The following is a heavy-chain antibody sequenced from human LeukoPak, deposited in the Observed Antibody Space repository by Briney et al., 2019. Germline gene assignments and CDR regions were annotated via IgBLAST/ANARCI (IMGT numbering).Heavy chain of an antibody. Sequence: SETLSLTCAVYGGSFSGYYWSWIRQPPGKGLEWIGEINHSGSTNYNPSLKSRVTISVDTSKNQFSLKLSSVTAADTAVYYCARSKALGYCSGGSCSDYWGQGTLVTVSS. J-gene: IGHJ4*02. CDR2: INHSGST. D-gene: IGHD2-15*01. V-gene: IGHV4-34*01. CDR3: ARSKALGYCSGGSCSDY. CDR1: GGSFSGYY.